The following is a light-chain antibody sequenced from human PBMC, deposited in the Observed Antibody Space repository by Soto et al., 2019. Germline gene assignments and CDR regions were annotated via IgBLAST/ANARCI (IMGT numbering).Light chain of an antibody. Sequence: EIVLTQSPATLSLSPGERATLSCRASQSVSSYLVWYQQKPGQAPRLLIYDASNRATGVPARFSGSGSGTAFPLTISSLEPEDFAVYYCQQRSNWPPLTFGGGAKVEIK. CDR2: DAS. V-gene: IGKV3-11*01. J-gene: IGKJ4*01. CDR1: QSVSSY. CDR3: QQRSNWPPLT.